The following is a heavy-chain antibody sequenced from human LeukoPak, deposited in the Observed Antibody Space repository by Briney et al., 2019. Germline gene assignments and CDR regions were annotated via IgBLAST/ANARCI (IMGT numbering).Heavy chain of an antibody. D-gene: IGHD3-10*01. J-gene: IGHJ5*02. V-gene: IGHV4-4*02. Sequence: SGTLSLTCAVSGGSISSSNWWSWVRQPPGKGLEWIGEIYHSGSTNYNPSLKSRVTISVDKSKNQFSLKLSSVTAADTAVYYCARVGYYGSGSYSGNWFDPWGQGTLVTVSS. CDR3: ARVGYYGSGSYSGNWFDP. CDR2: IYHSGST. CDR1: GGSISSSNW.